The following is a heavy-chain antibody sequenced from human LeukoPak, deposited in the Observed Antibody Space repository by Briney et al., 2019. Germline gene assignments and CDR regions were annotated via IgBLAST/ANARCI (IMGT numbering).Heavy chain of an antibody. D-gene: IGHD6-13*01. J-gene: IGHJ4*02. Sequence: ASVKVSCKASGYTFTSYGISWVRQAPGQGLEWMGWISAYNGNTNYAQKLQGRVTMTTDTSTSTAYMELRSLGSDDTAVYYCARDSSSWSLPLPHYFDYWGQGTLVTVSS. CDR2: ISAYNGNT. CDR1: GYTFTSYG. CDR3: ARDSSSWSLPLPHYFDY. V-gene: IGHV1-18*01.